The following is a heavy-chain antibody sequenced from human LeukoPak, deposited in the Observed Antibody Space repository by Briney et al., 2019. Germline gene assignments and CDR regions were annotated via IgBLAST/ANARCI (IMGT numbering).Heavy chain of an antibody. D-gene: IGHD6-19*01. V-gene: IGHV3-53*01. CDR1: GFTVNTND. CDR2: IDSGGRT. CDR3: ARVADSSGWYVDV. J-gene: IGHJ6*02. Sequence: GGSLRLSCAASGFTVNTNDMSWVRQAPGKGLEWVSVIDSGGRTFYADSVKGRFTISRDNSKNTLDLQMNSLRAEDTAVYYCARVADSSGWYVDVWGQGTTVTVSS.